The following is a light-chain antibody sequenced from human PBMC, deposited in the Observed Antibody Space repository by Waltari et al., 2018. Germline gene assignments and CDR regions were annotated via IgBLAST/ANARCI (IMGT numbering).Light chain of an antibody. J-gene: IGLJ2*01. Sequence: QSALTQPRSVSGSPGQSVTIPCTGTSSDVGAYNFVSWYRQHPGKAPKLMIYDVSKRPSGVPDRFSGSKSGNTASLTISGLQAEDEADYHCCSYAGSSVVFGGGTSLTV. CDR2: DVS. CDR3: CSYAGSSVV. CDR1: SSDVGAYNF. V-gene: IGLV2-11*01.